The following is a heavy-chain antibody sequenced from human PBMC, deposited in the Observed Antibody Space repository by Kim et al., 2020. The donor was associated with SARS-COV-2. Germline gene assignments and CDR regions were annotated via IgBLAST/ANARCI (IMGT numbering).Heavy chain of an antibody. J-gene: IGHJ4*02. Sequence: ASVKVSCKASGYTFTGNYMHWVRQAPGQGLEWMGWINANRGSTNCAQKFQGRVTMTRDTSISTAYMELSRLRSDDTAVYYCVIQQTGIVYWGQGVLVTV. V-gene: IGHV1-2*02. CDR1: GYTFTGNY. CDR3: VIQQTGIVY. CDR2: INANRGST. D-gene: IGHD1-1*01.